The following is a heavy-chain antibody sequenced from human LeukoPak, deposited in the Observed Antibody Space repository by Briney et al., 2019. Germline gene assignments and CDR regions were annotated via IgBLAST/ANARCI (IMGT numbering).Heavy chain of an antibody. J-gene: IGHJ4*02. V-gene: IGHV4-39*01. D-gene: IGHD2-2*01. Sequence: SETLSLTCAVSGGSIISSSYNWGWIRQPPGKGLEWIGTIYHSGTTYYNPSLKSRVTISVDTSKNQFFLKLSSVTAADTAVYYCAREYQLMSYPDYWGQGTLVTVSS. CDR1: GGSIISSSYN. CDR3: AREYQLMSYPDY. CDR2: IYHSGTT.